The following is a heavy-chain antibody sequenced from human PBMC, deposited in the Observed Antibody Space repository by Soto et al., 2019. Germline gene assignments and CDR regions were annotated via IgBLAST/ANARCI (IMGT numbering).Heavy chain of an antibody. Sequence: DVQLVESGGGLVQPGGSLRLSCAASGFTFSSYWMTWVRQAPGKGLEWVANIKQDGSDKNYVDSVKGRFTISRDNAKNSLYMQMNSLRAEDTAVYYCARDGGYCSGGSCYDVFDIWGQGTMVTVSS. CDR2: IKQDGSDK. D-gene: IGHD2-15*01. J-gene: IGHJ3*02. CDR1: GFTFSSYW. CDR3: ARDGGYCSGGSCYDVFDI. V-gene: IGHV3-7*01.